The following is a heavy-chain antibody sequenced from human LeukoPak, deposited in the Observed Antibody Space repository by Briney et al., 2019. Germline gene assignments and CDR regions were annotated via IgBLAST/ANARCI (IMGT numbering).Heavy chain of an antibody. D-gene: IGHD6-19*01. CDR3: AREKIGTVAGFDY. Sequence: PSETLSLTCSVSGGSISSYYWSWIWQPAGKGLEWIGRIYTSGSTNYNPSLKSRVTMSVDTSKNQFSLKLSSVTAADTAVYYCAREKIGTVAGFDYWGQGTLVTVSS. CDR1: GGSISSYY. CDR2: IYTSGST. J-gene: IGHJ4*02. V-gene: IGHV4-4*07.